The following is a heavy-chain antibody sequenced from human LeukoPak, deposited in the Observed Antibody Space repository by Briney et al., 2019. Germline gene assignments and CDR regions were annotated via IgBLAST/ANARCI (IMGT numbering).Heavy chain of an antibody. D-gene: IGHD2-8*01. CDR1: GFKFSDHY. V-gene: IGHV3-72*01. CDR3: AREEEMVKAFGP. J-gene: IGHJ5*02. Sequence: GGSQRLSCAASGFKFSDHYIDWVRQAPGKGLEWVGRSRNKASSYTTEYAASVEGRFTISRDNSKNTLYLQMNSLRAEDTAVYYCAREEEMVKAFGPWGQGTLVTVSS. CDR2: SRNKASSYTT.